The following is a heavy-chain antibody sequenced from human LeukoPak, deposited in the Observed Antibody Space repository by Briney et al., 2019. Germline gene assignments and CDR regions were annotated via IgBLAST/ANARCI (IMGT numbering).Heavy chain of an antibody. D-gene: IGHD5/OR15-5a*01. CDR1: GYTFTDYH. V-gene: IGHV1-2*02. CDR2: INPKNGGT. CDR3: ARVEIIVSDYYFDY. J-gene: IGHJ4*02. Sequence: ASVKVSCKASGYTFTDYHIHWVRQAPGQGLEWLGWINPKNGGTKYARKFQGRVTMTRDTSISTAYMELSRLRSDDTAVYYCARVEIIVSDYYFDYWGQGTLVTVSS.